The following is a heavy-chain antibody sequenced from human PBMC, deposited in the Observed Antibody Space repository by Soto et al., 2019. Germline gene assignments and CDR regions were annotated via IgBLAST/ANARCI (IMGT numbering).Heavy chain of an antibody. V-gene: IGHV1-18*04. D-gene: IGHD3-9*01. CDR3: ARDPGYYDILTGYYTRGNWFDP. J-gene: IGHJ5*02. CDR2: ISAYNGNT. Sequence: ASVKVSCKASGYTFTSYGISWVRQAPGQGLEWMGWISAYNGNTNYAQKLQGRVTMTTDTSTSTAYMELRSLRSDDTAVYYCARDPGYYDILTGYYTRGNWFDPWGQGTLVTVSS. CDR1: GYTFTSYG.